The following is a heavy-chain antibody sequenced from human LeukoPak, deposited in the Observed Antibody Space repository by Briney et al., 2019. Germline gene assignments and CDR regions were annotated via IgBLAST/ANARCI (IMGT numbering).Heavy chain of an antibody. Sequence: SETLSLTCTVSGGSISSYYWSWIRQPPGKGLEWIGYIYYSGSTNYNPSLKSRVTISVDTSKNQFSLKLSSVTAADTAVYYCARLWGGHSSGYYLDYWGQGTLVTVSS. CDR1: GGSISSYY. CDR2: IYYSGST. D-gene: IGHD3-22*01. CDR3: ARLWGGHSSGYYLDY. J-gene: IGHJ4*02. V-gene: IGHV4-59*08.